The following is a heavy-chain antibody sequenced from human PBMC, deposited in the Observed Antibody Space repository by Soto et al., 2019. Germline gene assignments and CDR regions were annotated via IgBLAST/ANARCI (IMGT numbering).Heavy chain of an antibody. D-gene: IGHD6-13*01. CDR1: GGSISSYY. V-gene: IGHV4-4*07. CDR3: ARYSSNWFQTEGMDV. CDR2: IDTSGNT. Sequence: SETLSLTCTVSGGSISSYYWSWIRQPAGKGLEWIGRIDTSGNTNYNPSLKSRVTMSVDTSKKQFSLKLTSVTAADTAVYYCARYSSNWFQTEGMDVWGQGTTVTVSS. J-gene: IGHJ6*02.